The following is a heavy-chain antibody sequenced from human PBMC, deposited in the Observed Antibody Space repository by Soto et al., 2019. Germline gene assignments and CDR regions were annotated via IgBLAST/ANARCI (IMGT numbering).Heavy chain of an antibody. Sequence: PSETLSLTCAVYGGSFSGYYWTWIRQPPGKGLEWIGNIFYGGSTYYNPSLNSRVTISVDTSKNQFSLKLSSVTAADTAVYYCARLLLAARPGNYYYTLDVWGQGTTVTVSS. V-gene: IGHV4-34*12. J-gene: IGHJ6*02. CDR1: GGSFSGYY. D-gene: IGHD6-6*01. CDR3: ARLLLAARPGNYYYTLDV. CDR2: IFYGGST.